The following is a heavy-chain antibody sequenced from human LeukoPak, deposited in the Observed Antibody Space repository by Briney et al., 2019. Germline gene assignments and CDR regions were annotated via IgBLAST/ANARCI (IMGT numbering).Heavy chain of an antibody. CDR3: ARDAIVVVPAADYYYYMDV. J-gene: IGHJ6*03. D-gene: IGHD2-2*01. CDR2: IYTSGST. V-gene: IGHV4-4*07. CDR1: GGSISSYY. Sequence: SETLSLTCTVSGGSISSYYWSWIRQPAGKGLEWIGRIYTSGSTNYNPSLKSRVTMSVDTSKNQFSLKLSSVTAADMAVYYCARDAIVVVPAADYYYYMDVWGKGTTVTVSS.